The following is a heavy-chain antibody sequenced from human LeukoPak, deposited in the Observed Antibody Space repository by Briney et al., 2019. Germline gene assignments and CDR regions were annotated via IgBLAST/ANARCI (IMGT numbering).Heavy chain of an antibody. Sequence: PRGSLRLSCAASGFTFSSYGMHWVRQAPGKGLEWVAVIWYDGSNKYYADSVKGRFTISRDNSKNTLYLQMNSLRAEDTAVYYCARDCTNGVCYGTDFDYWGQGTPVTVSS. CDR2: IWYDGSNK. CDR1: GFTFSSYG. V-gene: IGHV3-33*01. J-gene: IGHJ4*02. CDR3: ARDCTNGVCYGTDFDY. D-gene: IGHD2-8*01.